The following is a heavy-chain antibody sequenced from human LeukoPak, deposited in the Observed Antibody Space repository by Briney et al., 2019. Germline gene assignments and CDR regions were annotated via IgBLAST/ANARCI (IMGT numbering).Heavy chain of an antibody. Sequence: GASVKVSCEASGYIFTSFGISWVRQAPGQGLEWMGGVILIFGIIDYAQRFQGRLTLTADESTSTVYMELSNLRSEDSAVYYCARQEFEGGSSQYYYHYIDVWGEGTTVAVSS. V-gene: IGHV1-69*13. CDR3: ARQEFEGGSSQYYYHYIDV. CDR2: VILIFGII. J-gene: IGHJ6*03. D-gene: IGHD6-6*01. CDR1: GYIFTSFG.